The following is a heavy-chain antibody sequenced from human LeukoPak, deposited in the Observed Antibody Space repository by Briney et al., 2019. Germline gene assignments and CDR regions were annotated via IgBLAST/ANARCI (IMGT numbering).Heavy chain of an antibody. Sequence: ASVKVSCKASGYTFTSYYMHWVRQAPGQGLEWMGIINPSGDSTSYAQKFQGRVTMTRDTSTSTVYMELSSLRSEDTAVYYCARDGGDTPFDYWGQGTLVTVSS. V-gene: IGHV1-46*01. J-gene: IGHJ4*02. CDR3: ARDGGDTPFDY. CDR1: GYTFTSYY. D-gene: IGHD5-18*01. CDR2: INPSGDST.